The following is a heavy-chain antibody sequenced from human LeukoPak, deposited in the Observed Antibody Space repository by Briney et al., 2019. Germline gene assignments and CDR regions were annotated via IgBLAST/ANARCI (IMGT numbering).Heavy chain of an antibody. CDR3: VRVGAGYDILTGYLPYYFDY. Sequence: SETLSLTCTVSGDSIRSYYWSWIRQPPGKGLEWIGYIYYSGSTNYNPSLKSRVTISIDTSKNQFSLKLSAVTAADTAVYYCVRVGAGYDILTGYLPYYFDYWGQGTLVTVSS. CDR2: IYYSGST. V-gene: IGHV4-59*12. J-gene: IGHJ4*02. D-gene: IGHD3-9*01. CDR1: GDSIRSYY.